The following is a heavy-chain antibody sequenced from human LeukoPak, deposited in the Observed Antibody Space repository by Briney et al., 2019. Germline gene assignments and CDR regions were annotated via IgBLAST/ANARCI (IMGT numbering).Heavy chain of an antibody. J-gene: IGHJ4*02. CDR3: ARDGEDIVLMGGRVDY. Sequence: GGSLRLSCAASGFTFSSYSMNWVRQAPGKGLEWVSYISSSSSTIYYADSVKGRFTISRDNAKNSLYLQMNSLRAEDTAVYYCARDGEDIVLMGGRVDYWGQGTLVTVSS. D-gene: IGHD2-8*01. V-gene: IGHV3-48*01. CDR2: ISSSSSTI. CDR1: GFTFSSYS.